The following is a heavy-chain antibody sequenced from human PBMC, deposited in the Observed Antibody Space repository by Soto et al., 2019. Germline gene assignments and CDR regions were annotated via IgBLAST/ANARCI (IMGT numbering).Heavy chain of an antibody. J-gene: IGHJ6*02. CDR1: GYTFTGYY. D-gene: IGHD3-10*01. Sequence: QVPLAQSGAEVKKPGASVKVSCKASGYTFTGYYIIWVRQAPGQGLEWVGWIDPNSGGSNYAQKFQGRVTMTRDTSISPVYMELSSLRSDDTAVYYCAKSGPEIRGAFYGMDVWGQGTTVTVSS. V-gene: IGHV1-2*02. CDR3: AKSGPEIRGAFYGMDV. CDR2: IDPNSGGS.